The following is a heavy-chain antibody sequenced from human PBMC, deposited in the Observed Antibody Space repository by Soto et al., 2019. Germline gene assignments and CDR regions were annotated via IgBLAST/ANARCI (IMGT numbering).Heavy chain of an antibody. Sequence: EVQLVESGGGLVKPGGSLRLSCAASGFTFSNAWMSWVRQAPGKGLEWVGRIKSKTDGGTTDYAAPVKGRFTISRDDSKSPMSLQMNSLKTEATAVYYCTTVRGRFLEVWGGFQTQRPTRTDDYYYYYMDVWGKGTTVTVSS. CDR2: IKSKTDGGTT. D-gene: IGHD3-3*01. CDR3: TTVRGRFLEVWGGFQTQRPTRTDDYYYYYMDV. V-gene: IGHV3-15*01. J-gene: IGHJ6*03. CDR1: GFTFSNAW.